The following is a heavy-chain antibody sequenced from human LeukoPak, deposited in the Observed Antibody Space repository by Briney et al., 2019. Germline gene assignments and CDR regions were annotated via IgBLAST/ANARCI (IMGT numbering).Heavy chain of an antibody. V-gene: IGHV4-59*01. CDR2: IYCSGSST. Sequence: NPSETLSLTCTVSGGSMSGSFWTWIRQPPGRELEWIGSIYCSGSSTKYNPSLKSRVTISVDTSKSQFSLNLNSATAADTAVYYCARTSRHFYGSGTNLTPWPAGMDVWGQGTTVTVSS. CDR3: ARTSRHFYGSGTNLTPWPAGMDV. J-gene: IGHJ6*02. D-gene: IGHD3-10*01. CDR1: GGSMSGSF.